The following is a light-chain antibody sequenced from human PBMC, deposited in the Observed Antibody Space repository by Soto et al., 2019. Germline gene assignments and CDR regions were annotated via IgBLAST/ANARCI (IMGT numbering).Light chain of an antibody. J-gene: IGKJ4*01. CDR3: QKYNSAPLT. CDR1: QSISSW. V-gene: IGKV1-27*01. CDR2: AAS. Sequence: DIKMTQSPSTLSASVGDRVTITCRASQSISSWLAWYQQKPGKVPKLLIYAASTLQSGVPSRLSGSGSGTDFTLTISSLQPEDVATYYCQKYNSAPLTFGGGTKVDI.